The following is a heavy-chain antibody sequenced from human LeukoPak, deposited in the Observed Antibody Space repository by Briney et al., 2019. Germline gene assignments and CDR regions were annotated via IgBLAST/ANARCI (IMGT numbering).Heavy chain of an antibody. Sequence: SETLSLTCTVSGVSVSSGSYYWSWLRQPPGKGLEWIGYIYYSGSTNYNPSLKSRVTISVDTSKNQFSLKLSSVTAADTAVYYCARGAGYCSSTSCYEYWFDPWGQGTLVTVSS. CDR3: ARGAGYCSSTSCYEYWFDP. CDR2: IYYSGST. V-gene: IGHV4-61*01. J-gene: IGHJ5*02. D-gene: IGHD2-2*01. CDR1: GVSVSSGSYY.